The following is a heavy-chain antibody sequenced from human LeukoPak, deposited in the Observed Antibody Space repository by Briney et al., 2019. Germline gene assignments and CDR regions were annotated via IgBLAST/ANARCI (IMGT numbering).Heavy chain of an antibody. D-gene: IGHD1-1*01. V-gene: IGHV3-23*01. CDR2: ASYYVGKQ. J-gene: IGHJ4*02. CDR1: GFTFSYYA. CDR3: AKAGIGADGAGFLCEY. Sequence: GGSLTLSCAASGFTFSYYAMSWVRQAPGKGLEWVSTASYYVGKQYPADSVRGRFTVSRDNSRNTVSLQMSSLRVEDTGIYYCAKAGIGADGAGFLCEYWGQGTLVTVSS.